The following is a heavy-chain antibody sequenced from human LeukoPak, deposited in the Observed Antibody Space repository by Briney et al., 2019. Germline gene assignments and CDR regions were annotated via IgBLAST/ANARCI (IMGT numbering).Heavy chain of an antibody. D-gene: IGHD6-6*01. V-gene: IGHV3-48*01. CDR2: ISSSSSTI. CDR1: GFTFSSYS. Sequence: PGGSLRLSCAASGFTFSSYSMNWVRQAPGKGLEWVSYISSSSSTIYYADSVKGRFTISRDNSKNTLYLQMNSLRAEDTAVYYCARNPPNSIAPAAAYYYYYMDVWGKGTTVTVSS. J-gene: IGHJ6*03. CDR3: ARNPPNSIAPAAAYYYYYMDV.